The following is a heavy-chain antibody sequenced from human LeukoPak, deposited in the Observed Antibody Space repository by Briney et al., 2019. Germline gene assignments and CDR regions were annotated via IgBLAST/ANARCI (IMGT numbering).Heavy chain of an antibody. J-gene: IGHJ6*02. Sequence: GASVKVSCKASGCTFTSYAVAWVRQAPGQGLEWMGWISAYAQKFRGRVTMTTDTSTNTGYMELRSLRSDDTAVYFCARDQLRYYGSDTYYSDMDFWGQGTTVTVSS. CDR2: ISAY. D-gene: IGHD3-10*01. V-gene: IGHV1-18*01. CDR3: ARDQLRYYGSDTYYSDMDF. CDR1: GCTFTSYA.